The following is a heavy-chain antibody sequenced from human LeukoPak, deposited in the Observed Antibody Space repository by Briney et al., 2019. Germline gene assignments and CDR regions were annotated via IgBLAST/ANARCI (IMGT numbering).Heavy chain of an antibody. CDR1: GYTFTSYG. CDR2: ISAYNGNT. V-gene: IGHV1-18*01. D-gene: IGHD3-22*01. Sequence: VSVKVSCKASGYTFTSYGISWVRQARGQGREWMGWISAYNGNTNYAQKLQGRVTMTTDTSTSTAYMELRSLRSDDTAVYYCARDGYDSSGYWYYFDYWGQGTLVTVSS. J-gene: IGHJ4*02. CDR3: ARDGYDSSGYWYYFDY.